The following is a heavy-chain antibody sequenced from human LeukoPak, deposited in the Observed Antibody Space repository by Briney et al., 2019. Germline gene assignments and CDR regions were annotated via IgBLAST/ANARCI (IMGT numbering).Heavy chain of an antibody. CDR3: AKDHGYCSSTSCYGDFDY. CDR1: GFTFSSYA. Sequence: GGSLRLSCAASGFTFSSYAMHWVRQAPGKGLEYVSAISSNGGSTYYANSVKGRFTISRDNSKNTLYLQMGSLRAEDTAVYYCAKDHGYCSSTSCYGDFDYWGQGTLVTVSS. J-gene: IGHJ4*02. V-gene: IGHV3-64*01. D-gene: IGHD2-2*01. CDR2: ISSNGGST.